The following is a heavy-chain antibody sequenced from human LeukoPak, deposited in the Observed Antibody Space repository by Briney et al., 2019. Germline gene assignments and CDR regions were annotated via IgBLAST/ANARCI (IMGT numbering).Heavy chain of an antibody. CDR1: GFTFSRYW. J-gene: IGHJ4*02. D-gene: IGHD6-13*01. CDR2: IEQDGSEK. V-gene: IGHV3-7*01. CDR3: ASLYSSKFDY. Sequence: GGSLRLSCAAFGFTFSRYWMSWVRQAPGKGLEWVANIEQDGSEKYYVDSVKGRFTISRDNAKNSVSLQMNSLGAEDTAVYYCASLYSSKFDYWGQGTLVTVSS.